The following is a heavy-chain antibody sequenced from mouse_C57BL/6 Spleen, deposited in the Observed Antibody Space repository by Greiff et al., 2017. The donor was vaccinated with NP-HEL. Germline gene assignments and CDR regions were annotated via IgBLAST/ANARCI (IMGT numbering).Heavy chain of an antibody. D-gene: IGHD2-1*01. CDR1: GYTFTSYW. J-gene: IGHJ4*01. CDR2: IDPSDSYT. CDR3: ARNYGNYRYAMDY. V-gene: IGHV1-50*01. Sequence: QVQLQQPGAELVKPGASVKLSCKASGYTFTSYWMQWVKQRPGQGLEWIGEIDPSDSYTNYNQKFKGKATLTVDTSSSTAYMQLSSLTSEDSAVYFCARNYGNYRYAMDYWGQGTSVTVSS.